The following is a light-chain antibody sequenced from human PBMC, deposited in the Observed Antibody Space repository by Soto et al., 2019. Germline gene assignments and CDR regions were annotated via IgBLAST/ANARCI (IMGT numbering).Light chain of an antibody. CDR3: QQYNKWPIT. V-gene: IGKV3-15*01. J-gene: IGKJ5*01. CDR1: QSVNSN. Sequence: ETVITQSPATLSVSPGERATLSCRASQSVNSNLAWYQQKPGQAPRLLIYGASTRATGIPARFSGSGSGTEFTLTISSLQSEDFAVYYCQQYNKWPITFGQGTRLEIK. CDR2: GAS.